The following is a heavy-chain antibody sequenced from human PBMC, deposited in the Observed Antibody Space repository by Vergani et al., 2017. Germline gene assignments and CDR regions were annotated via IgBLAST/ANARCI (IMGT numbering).Heavy chain of an antibody. CDR2: ISSSSSYI. J-gene: IGHJ2*01. CDR3: ARDRDFGDSAYWYFDL. CDR1: GFTFSSYS. D-gene: IGHD3-10*01. V-gene: IGHV3-21*01. Sequence: EVQLVESGGVVVQPGGSLRLSCAASGFTFSSYSMNWVRQAPGKGLEWVSSISSSSSYIYYADSVKGRFTISRDNAKNSLYLQMNSLRAEDTAVYYCARDRDFGDSAYWYFDLWGRGTLVTVSS.